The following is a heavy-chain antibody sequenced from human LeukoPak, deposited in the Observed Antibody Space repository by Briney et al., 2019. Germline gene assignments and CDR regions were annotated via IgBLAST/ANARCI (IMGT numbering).Heavy chain of an antibody. CDR3: ASNGYCSSTSCPGAFDI. Sequence: SQTLSLTCAISGDSVSSNSAAWNWIRQSPSRGLEWLGRTYYRSKWYNDYAVSVKGRITINPDTSKNQFSLQLNSVTPEDTAVYYCASNGYCSSTSCPGAFDIWGQGTMVTVSS. CDR1: GDSVSSNSAA. V-gene: IGHV6-1*01. D-gene: IGHD2-2*03. J-gene: IGHJ3*02. CDR2: TYYRSKWYN.